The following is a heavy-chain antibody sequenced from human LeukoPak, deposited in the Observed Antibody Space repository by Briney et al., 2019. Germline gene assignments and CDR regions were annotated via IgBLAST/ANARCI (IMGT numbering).Heavy chain of an antibody. D-gene: IGHD3-22*01. CDR2: IYPGDSDT. Sequence: GESLKISCKASGYTFTSYWIGWVRQTPGKGLEWMGTIYPGDSDTRYSPSFQGQVTISADKSISTAYLQWSSLKASDTAMYYCARHEYYYDSSGYAPNWFDPWGQGTLVTVSS. V-gene: IGHV5-51*01. J-gene: IGHJ5*02. CDR1: GYTFTSYW. CDR3: ARHEYYYDSSGYAPNWFDP.